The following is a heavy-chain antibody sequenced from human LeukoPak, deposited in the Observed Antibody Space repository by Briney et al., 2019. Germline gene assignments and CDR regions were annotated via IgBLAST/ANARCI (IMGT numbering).Heavy chain of an antibody. CDR2: ISSISSTI. CDR3: ARDGASYSNYEGNFDY. D-gene: IGHD4-11*01. V-gene: IGHV3-48*01. J-gene: IGHJ4*02. CDR1: GFTFNGYG. Sequence: GGSLRLSCAASGFTFNGYGMNWVRRAPGKGLEWVSYISSISSTIHYSDSVKGRFTISRDNAKNSLYLQMNSLRAEDTAVYYCARDGASYSNYEGNFDYWGQGTLVTVSS.